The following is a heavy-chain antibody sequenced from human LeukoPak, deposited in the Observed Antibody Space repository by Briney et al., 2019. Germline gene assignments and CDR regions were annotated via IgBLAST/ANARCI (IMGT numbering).Heavy chain of an antibody. V-gene: IGHV3-21*01. CDR1: GFTFSSYS. CDR3: AREYSYGSLYYFDY. CDR2: ISSSSSYI. D-gene: IGHD5-18*01. J-gene: IGHJ4*02. Sequence: GGSLRLSCAASGFTFSSYSMNWVRQAPGKGLEWVSAISSSSSYIYYADSVRGRFAISRDNAKNSLYLQMNSLRAEDTAVYYCAREYSYGSLYYFDYWGQGTLSPSPQ.